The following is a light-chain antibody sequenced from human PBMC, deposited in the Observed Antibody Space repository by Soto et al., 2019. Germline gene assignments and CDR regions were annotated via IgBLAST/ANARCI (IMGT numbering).Light chain of an antibody. J-gene: IGLJ3*02. CDR2: DNY. V-gene: IGLV1-51*01. CDR3: GTWDTTLNVWV. CDR1: SSSVGHES. Sequence: SVLTQPPSVSAVPGQTVTISCSGSSSSVGHESVSWYQSLPGTAPKLLIYDNYKRPSGIPDRFSGSQSGTSATLGITGLQTGDEADYYCGTWDTTLNVWVFGGGTKLTVL.